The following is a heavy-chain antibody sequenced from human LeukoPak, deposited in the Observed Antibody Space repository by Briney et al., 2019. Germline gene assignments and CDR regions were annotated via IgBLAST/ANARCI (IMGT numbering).Heavy chain of an antibody. CDR1: GFSFNTFA. D-gene: IGHD3-10*01. V-gene: IGHV3-23*01. CDR2: ISNNGGYT. J-gene: IGHJ4*02. CDR3: AKDGYYGSGSFPTYFDH. Sequence: GGSLRLSCVASGFSFNTFALTWVRQAPGKGLEWVSAISNNGGYTYYADSVQGRFTISRDNSKSTLCLQMNSLRAEDTAVYYCAKDGYYGSGSFPTYFDHWGQGTLVTVSS.